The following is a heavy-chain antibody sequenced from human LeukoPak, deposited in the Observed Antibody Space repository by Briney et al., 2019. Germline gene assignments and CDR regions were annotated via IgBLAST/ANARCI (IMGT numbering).Heavy chain of an antibody. CDR3: ARIGCSSSSCYGNSVDP. CDR2: ISAYNGNT. Sequence: GASVKVSCKASGYTFTSYGISWVRQAPGQGLEWMGWISAYNGNTNYAQKLQGRVTMTTDTSTSTAYMELRSLTSDDTAVYYCARIGCSSSSCYGNSVDPWGQGTLVIVSS. V-gene: IGHV1-18*01. J-gene: IGHJ5*02. CDR1: GYTFTSYG. D-gene: IGHD2-2*01.